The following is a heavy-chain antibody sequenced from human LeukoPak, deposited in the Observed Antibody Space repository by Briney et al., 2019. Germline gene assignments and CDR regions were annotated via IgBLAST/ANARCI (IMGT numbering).Heavy chain of an antibody. CDR1: GYTFTVYF. J-gene: IGHJ4*02. V-gene: IGHV1-2*02. D-gene: IGHD1-26*01. CDR3: AQRTDGVSYSEG. Sequence: ASVKVSCKTSGYTFTVYFMHWVRQAPGQGLEWMGWINPNSGGTNYAQKFQGRVTMTRDTSISTAYTELTRLTSGDTAVYYCAQRTDGVSYSEGWGQGTLVTVPS. CDR2: INPNSGGT.